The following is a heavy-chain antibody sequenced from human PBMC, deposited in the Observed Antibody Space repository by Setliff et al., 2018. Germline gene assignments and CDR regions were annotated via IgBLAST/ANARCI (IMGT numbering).Heavy chain of an antibody. CDR3: AREVGTSTSSDAFDV. J-gene: IGHJ3*01. D-gene: IGHD1-26*01. CDR1: GDPISSGDYF. V-gene: IGHV4-30-4*08. Sequence: SETLSLTCTVSGDPISSGDYFWSWIRQPPGRGLEWIAYIYHSGSAYYNPSLKSRVTMSVDTSKNQFSLHLTSVTAADTAVYYCAREVGTSTSSDAFDVWGQGMMVTVSS. CDR2: IYHSGSA.